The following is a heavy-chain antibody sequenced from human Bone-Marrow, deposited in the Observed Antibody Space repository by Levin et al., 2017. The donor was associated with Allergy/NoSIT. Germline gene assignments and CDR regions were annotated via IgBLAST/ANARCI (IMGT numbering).Heavy chain of an antibody. Sequence: PGGSLRLSCAGTGFTFSAYRMNWVRQAPGKGLEWVSHISSSSTAIYYTDSVEGRFTISRDNAKNSLYLQMNSLRAEDTAVYYCAREKRHYDILTGYYTVFDYWGQGTLVTVSS. V-gene: IGHV3-48*01. CDR3: AREKRHYDILTGYYTVFDY. CDR2: ISSSSTAI. CDR1: GFTFSAYR. D-gene: IGHD3-9*01. J-gene: IGHJ4*02.